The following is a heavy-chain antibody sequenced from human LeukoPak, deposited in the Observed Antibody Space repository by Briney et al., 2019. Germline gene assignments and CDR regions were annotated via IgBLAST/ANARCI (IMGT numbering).Heavy chain of an antibody. CDR2: IIPILGIA. Sequence: SVKVSCKASGGTFSSYAISWVRQAPGQGLEWMGRIIPILGIANYAQKFQGRVTITADKSTSTAYMELSSLRSEDTAVYYCARDGVRIADAFDIWGQGTMVTVSS. J-gene: IGHJ3*02. CDR1: GGTFSSYA. CDR3: ARDGVRIADAFDI. D-gene: IGHD6-13*01. V-gene: IGHV1-69*04.